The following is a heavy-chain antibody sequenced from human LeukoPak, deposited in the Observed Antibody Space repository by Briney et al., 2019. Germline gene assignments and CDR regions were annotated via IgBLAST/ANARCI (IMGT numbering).Heavy chain of an antibody. Sequence: GGSLRLPCAASGFTFSSYWMSWVRQAPGKGLEWVANIKQDGSEKYYVDSVKGRFTISRDNAKNSLYLQMNSLRAEDTAVYYCARDLDTYYYDSSGSGGFDYWGQGTLVTVSS. D-gene: IGHD3-22*01. CDR2: IKQDGSEK. CDR3: ARDLDTYYYDSSGSGGFDY. CDR1: GFTFSSYW. J-gene: IGHJ4*02. V-gene: IGHV3-7*01.